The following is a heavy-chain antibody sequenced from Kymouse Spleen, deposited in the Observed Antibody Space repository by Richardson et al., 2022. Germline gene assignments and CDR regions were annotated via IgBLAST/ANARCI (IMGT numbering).Heavy chain of an antibody. Sequence: EVQLVESGGGLVQPGGSLRLSCAASGFTFSDHYMDWVRQAPGKGLEWVGRTRNKANSYTTEYAASVKGRFTISRDDSKNSLYLQMNSLKTEDTAVYYCARGTMVRGVTTTTTVWTSGAKGPRSPSPQ. CDR2: TRNKANSYTT. CDR3: ARGTMVRGVTTTTTVWTS. D-gene: IGHD3-10*01. CDR1: GFTFSDHY. J-gene: IGHJ6*02. V-gene: IGHV3-72*01.